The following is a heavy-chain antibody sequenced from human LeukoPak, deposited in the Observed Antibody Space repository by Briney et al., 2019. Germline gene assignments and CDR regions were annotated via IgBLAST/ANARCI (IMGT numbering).Heavy chain of an antibody. CDR3: ARERDDILTGYWYYFDY. J-gene: IGHJ4*02. CDR1: GGSISSYY. V-gene: IGHV4-59*01. D-gene: IGHD3-9*01. CDR2: IYYSGST. Sequence: SETLSHTCTVSGGSISSYYWSWIRQPPGKGLEWIGYIYYSGSTNYNPSLKSRVTISVDTSKNQFSLKLSSVTAADTAVYYCARERDDILTGYWYYFDYWGQGTLVTVSS.